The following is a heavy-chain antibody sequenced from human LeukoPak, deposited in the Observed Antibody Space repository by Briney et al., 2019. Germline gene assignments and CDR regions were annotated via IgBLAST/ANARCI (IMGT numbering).Heavy chain of an antibody. Sequence: DPGGSLRLPCAASGFTVSSNFMSWVRQAPGKGLEWVSVIYSGGSTYYADSVKGRFTISRDNSKNTLYLQMNSLRVEDTAVYYCALGLVTDYWGQGTLVTVSS. J-gene: IGHJ4*02. D-gene: IGHD3-9*01. CDR3: ALGLVTDY. V-gene: IGHV3-66*01. CDR1: GFTVSSNF. CDR2: IYSGGST.